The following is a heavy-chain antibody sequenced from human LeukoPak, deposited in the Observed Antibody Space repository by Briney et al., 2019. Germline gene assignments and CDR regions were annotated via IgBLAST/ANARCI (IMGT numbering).Heavy chain of an antibody. D-gene: IGHD3-10*01. CDR2: ISGSGGST. CDR1: GFTFSSYA. J-gene: IGHJ4*02. V-gene: IGHV3-23*01. CDR3: AKDETARYYGSGSPHHTHFDY. Sequence: GGTLRLSCAASGFTFSSYAMSWVRQAPGKGLEWVSAISGSGGSTYYADSVKGRFTISRDNSKNTLYLQMNSLRAEDTAVYYCAKDETARYYGSGSPHHTHFDYWGQGTLVTVSS.